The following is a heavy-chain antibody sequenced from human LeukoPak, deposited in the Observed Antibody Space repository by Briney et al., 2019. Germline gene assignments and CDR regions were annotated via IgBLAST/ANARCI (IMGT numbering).Heavy chain of an antibody. CDR1: GGSISSDSFY. D-gene: IGHD2-21*02. CDR3: ARAAPFCGGDCYSGFDS. J-gene: IGHJ4*02. Sequence: SETLSLTCTVSGGSISSDSFYWSWIRQHPGKGLEWIGYIYYTGSTYYNPSLKSRATISVDTSKNQFSLRLSFVTAADTAVYYCARAAPFCGGDCYSGFDSWGQGTLVTVSS. V-gene: IGHV4-31*03. CDR2: IYYTGST.